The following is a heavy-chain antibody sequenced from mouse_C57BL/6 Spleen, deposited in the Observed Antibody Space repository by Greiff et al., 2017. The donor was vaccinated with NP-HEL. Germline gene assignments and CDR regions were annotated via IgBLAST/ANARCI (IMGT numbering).Heavy chain of an antibody. D-gene: IGHD1-1*01. CDR1: GYTFTSYW. Sequence: QVQLQQPGAELVRPGTSVKLSCKASGYTFTSYWMHWVKQRPGQGLEWIGVIDPSDSYTNYNQKFKGKATLTVDTSSSTAYMQLSSLTSEDSVVYYCARPRSGYFDVWGTGTTVTVSS. V-gene: IGHV1-59*01. CDR2: IDPSDSYT. J-gene: IGHJ1*03. CDR3: ARPRSGYFDV.